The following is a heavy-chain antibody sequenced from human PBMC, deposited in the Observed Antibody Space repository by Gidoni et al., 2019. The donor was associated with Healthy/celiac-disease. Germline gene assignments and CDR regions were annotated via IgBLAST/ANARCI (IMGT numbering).Heavy chain of an antibody. D-gene: IGHD2-2*01. J-gene: IGHJ4*02. V-gene: IGHV3-74*01. CDR1: GFTCSSYW. CDR3: ARAKMPYPDY. CDR2: INSDGSST. Sequence: EVQLVESGGGLVQPGGSLRLSCAASGFTCSSYWMNWVRQAPGKGRVWVARINSDGSSTSYADSVKGRFTISRDNAKNTLYLQMNSLRAEDTAVYYCARAKMPYPDYWGQGTLVTVSS.